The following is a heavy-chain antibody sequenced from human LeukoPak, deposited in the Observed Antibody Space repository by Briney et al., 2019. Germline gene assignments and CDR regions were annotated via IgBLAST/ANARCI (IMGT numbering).Heavy chain of an antibody. CDR3: ARVDRYHYYLDV. CDR2: IMPLFNTA. CDR1: GGTFSSYS. Sequence: GSSVKVSCKASGGTFSSYSITWVRQAPEQGLEWMGGIMPLFNTANYAQQFQGRVTITTGESTSTAYMELSSLRFEDTAMYYCARVDRYHYYLDVWGKGTTVTVSS. J-gene: IGHJ6*03. V-gene: IGHV1-69*05.